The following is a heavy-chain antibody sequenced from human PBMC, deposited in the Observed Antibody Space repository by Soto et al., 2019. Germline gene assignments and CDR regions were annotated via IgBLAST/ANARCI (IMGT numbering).Heavy chain of an antibody. J-gene: IGHJ4*02. Sequence: PGGSLRLSCAASGFTFSSYSMNWVRQAPGKGLEWVSSISSSSSYIYYADSVKGRFTISRDNAKNSLYLQMNSLRAEDTAVYYCAREDYGDYVPFDYWGQGTLVTVSS. D-gene: IGHD4-17*01. CDR3: AREDYGDYVPFDY. CDR1: GFTFSSYS. V-gene: IGHV3-21*01. CDR2: ISSSSSYI.